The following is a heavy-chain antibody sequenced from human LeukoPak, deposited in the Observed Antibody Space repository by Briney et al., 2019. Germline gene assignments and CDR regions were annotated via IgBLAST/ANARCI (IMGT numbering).Heavy chain of an antibody. CDR3: AKDSPISDRGLDV. V-gene: IGHV3-43*02. CDR1: GFTFDDYA. D-gene: IGHD5/OR15-5a*01. Sequence: GESLRLSCAASGFTFDDYAMHWVRQAPGKSLEWVSLIGGDGGRTYYADSVKGRFTISRDNSRNSLYLQMSSLRIEDTALYYCAKDSPISDRGLDVWGQGTTVTVSS. CDR2: IGGDGGRT. J-gene: IGHJ6*02.